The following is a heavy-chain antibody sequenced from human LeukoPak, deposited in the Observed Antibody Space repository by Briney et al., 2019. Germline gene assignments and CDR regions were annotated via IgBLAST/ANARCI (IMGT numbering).Heavy chain of an antibody. CDR1: GGSISYYY. Sequence: PSETLSLTCTVSGGSISYYYWSWIRQPPGQGLEWIGYVRYSGTNYNPSLKSRVTISVDTSKNQFSLKLSSLTATDTAVYCCARHPALERVDYWGLGTLVTVS. J-gene: IGHJ4*02. CDR3: ARHPALERVDY. V-gene: IGHV4-59*08. D-gene: IGHD1-1*01. CDR2: VRYSGT.